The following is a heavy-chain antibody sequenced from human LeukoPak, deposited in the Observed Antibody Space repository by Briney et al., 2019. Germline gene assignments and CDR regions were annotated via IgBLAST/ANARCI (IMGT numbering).Heavy chain of an antibody. CDR3: ARSRSGLLPDY. D-gene: IGHD3-3*01. J-gene: IGHJ4*02. CDR1: GGSISSYY. CDR2: TYSSGSI. Sequence: SETLSLTCTVSGGSISSYYWSWIRQPPGKGLEWIGYTYSSGSINYNPSLKSRVTISVDTSKNQFSLKLSSVTAADTAVYYCARSRSGLLPDYWGQGTLVTVFS. V-gene: IGHV4-4*09.